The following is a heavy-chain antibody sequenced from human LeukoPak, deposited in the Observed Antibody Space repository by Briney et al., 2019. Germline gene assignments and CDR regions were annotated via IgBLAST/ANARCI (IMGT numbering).Heavy chain of an antibody. CDR1: GDSVSSNSAA. Sequence: SQTLSLTCAISGDSVSSNSAAWNWIRQSPSRGLEWLGRTYYRSKWYNDYAVSVKSRITINPDTSENQFSLQVNSVTPEDTAVYYCARGWGLGQDSYFDYWGQGSLVTVSS. V-gene: IGHV6-1*01. CDR2: TYYRSKWYN. J-gene: IGHJ4*02. CDR3: ARGWGLGQDSYFDY. D-gene: IGHD1-26*01.